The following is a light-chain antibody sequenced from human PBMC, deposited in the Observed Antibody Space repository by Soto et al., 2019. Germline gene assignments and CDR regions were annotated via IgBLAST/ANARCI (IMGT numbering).Light chain of an antibody. CDR1: SSNIGSSD. CDR3: ATWDDSLSGPV. CDR2: ENN. J-gene: IGLJ2*01. V-gene: IGLV1-47*01. Sequence: QSVLTHPPSVSGTPRQRVSISCSGSSSNIGSSDVYWYQQLPGTAPKLFIYENNRRPSGVPDRFSGSKSGTSASLAISGLRSEDEADYYCATWDDSLSGPVFGGGTKLTVL.